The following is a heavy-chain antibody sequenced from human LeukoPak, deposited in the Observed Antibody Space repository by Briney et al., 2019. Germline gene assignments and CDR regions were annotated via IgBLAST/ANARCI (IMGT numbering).Heavy chain of an antibody. J-gene: IGHJ4*02. CDR3: ARHDRVITFGGVIVLNSRFDY. CDR2: IFHSGST. V-gene: IGHV4-38-2*01. CDR1: GYSISSGYY. Sequence: SETLSLTCAVSGYSISSGYYWAWIRQPPGKGLEWIGSIFHSGSTYYNPSLKSRVTISVDTSKKQFSLKLSSVTAADTAVYYCARHDRVITFGGVIVLNSRFDYLGQGSLITVSS. D-gene: IGHD3-16*02.